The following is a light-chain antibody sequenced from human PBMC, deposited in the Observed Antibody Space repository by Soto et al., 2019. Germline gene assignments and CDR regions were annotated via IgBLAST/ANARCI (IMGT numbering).Light chain of an antibody. CDR3: QSYGSSFSVV. CDR1: SGSIASNY. J-gene: IGLJ2*01. Sequence: NFMLTQPHSVSESPGKTVTISCTRSSGSIASNYVQWFQQRPGSSPTTVIYDDNQRPSGVPDRFSGSIDSSSNSASLTISGLKTEDEADYYCQSYGSSFSVVFGGGTKLTVL. V-gene: IGLV6-57*01. CDR2: DDN.